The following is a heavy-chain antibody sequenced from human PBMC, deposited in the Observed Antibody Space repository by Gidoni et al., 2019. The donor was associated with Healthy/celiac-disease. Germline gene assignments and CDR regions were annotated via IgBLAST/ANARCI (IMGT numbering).Heavy chain of an antibody. D-gene: IGHD3-3*01. CDR3: ARDSVRSGDYYYYSMDV. Sequence: QVPLVQAGAEVKKPGASVKVSRKATGYTVTSYGISWVRQAPGQGLEWMGWISAYNGTTNYAQKLQGIVTMTTDTSTSTAYIVLRSLRSDATAFYYCARDSVRSGDYYYYSMDVWGKGTTVTVSS. V-gene: IGHV1-18*04. J-gene: IGHJ6*03. CDR2: ISAYNGTT. CDR1: GYTVTSYG.